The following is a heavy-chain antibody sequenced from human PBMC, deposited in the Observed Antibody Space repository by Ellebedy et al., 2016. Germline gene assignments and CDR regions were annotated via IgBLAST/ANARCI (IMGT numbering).Heavy chain of an antibody. D-gene: IGHD3-3*01. J-gene: IGHJ4*02. CDR3: TRDGSEWSRDV. Sequence: GESLKISCVASGFTFSNYYMHWVRQAPGKGLVWVSRINGDGNVTNYADSVKGRFTISRDNAKNTLYLQMNSLRVEDTGVYYCTRDGSEWSRDVWGQGTLVTVSS. CDR2: INGDGNVT. CDR1: GFTFSNYY. V-gene: IGHV3-74*01.